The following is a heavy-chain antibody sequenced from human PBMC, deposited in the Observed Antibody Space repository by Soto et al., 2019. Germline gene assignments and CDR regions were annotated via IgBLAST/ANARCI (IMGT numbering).Heavy chain of an antibody. D-gene: IGHD6-19*01. CDR1: GYPFTSYH. Sequence: QVQLVQSGAEVKKPGASVKVSCKPSGYPFTSYHVNWVRQAPGQGLEWMGWMNPDSGSTDYALKFQGRLTMTRNASISTAYLELRSLTSEDTAIYYCARGSFISKGCDSGWYIAHWGQGTQVIVSS. J-gene: IGHJ5*02. CDR3: ARGSFISKGCDSGWYIAH. V-gene: IGHV1-8*01. CDR2: MNPDSGST.